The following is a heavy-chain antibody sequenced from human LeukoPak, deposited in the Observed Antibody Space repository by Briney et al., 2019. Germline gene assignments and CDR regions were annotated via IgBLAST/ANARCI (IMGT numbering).Heavy chain of an antibody. Sequence: SSETLSLTCTVSGGSISSSSYYWGWIRQPPGKGLEWIGSIYYSGSTYYNPSLKSRVTISVDTSKNQFSLKLSSVTAADTAVYYCARVIRWQQLALFDYWGQGTLVTVSS. D-gene: IGHD6-13*01. J-gene: IGHJ4*02. CDR1: GGSISSSSYY. CDR3: ARVIRWQQLALFDY. CDR2: IYYSGST. V-gene: IGHV4-39*07.